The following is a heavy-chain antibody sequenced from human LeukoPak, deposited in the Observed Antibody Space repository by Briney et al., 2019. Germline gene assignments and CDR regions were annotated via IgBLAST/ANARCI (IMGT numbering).Heavy chain of an antibody. CDR1: GVSIGSYY. CDR3: ARDWGYSSSSSVGYYYYGMDV. J-gene: IGHJ6*02. Sequence: TSETLALTCTVSGVSIGSYYWSWIRQHPGKGLEWIGYIYYSGSTYYNPFLKSRVTISVDTSKNQFSLKLSSVTAADTAVYYCARDWGYSSSSSVGYYYYGMDVWGQGTTVTVSS. D-gene: IGHD6-6*01. CDR2: IYYSGST. V-gene: IGHV4-31*03.